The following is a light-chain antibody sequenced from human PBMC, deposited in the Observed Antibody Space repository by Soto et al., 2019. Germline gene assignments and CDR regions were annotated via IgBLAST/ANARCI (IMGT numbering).Light chain of an antibody. CDR2: KAS. V-gene: IGKV1-5*03. Sequence: DIQMTQSPSTLSASVGDRVTITCRASQSISSSLAWYQQKPGKAPKLLIYKASSLESGVPSRFSGSGSGTEFSLTISSLQPDDFATYYCQHYNTYSGTFGPGTKVDIK. CDR3: QHYNTYSGT. J-gene: IGKJ3*01. CDR1: QSISSS.